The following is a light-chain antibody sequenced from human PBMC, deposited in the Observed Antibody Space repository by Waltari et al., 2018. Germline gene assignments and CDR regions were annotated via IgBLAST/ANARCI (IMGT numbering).Light chain of an antibody. CDR3: QSYDSSLSGSV. CDR2: GNS. CDR1: TSNIGAGYD. Sequence: QSGLTQPPSVSGAPGQRATISCTGSTSNIGAGYDVHWYQLLPGTAPKLPIYGNSNRPSGVPDRFSGSKSGTSASLAITGLQAEDEAGYYCQSYDSSLSGSVFGGGTKLTVL. J-gene: IGLJ2*01. V-gene: IGLV1-40*01.